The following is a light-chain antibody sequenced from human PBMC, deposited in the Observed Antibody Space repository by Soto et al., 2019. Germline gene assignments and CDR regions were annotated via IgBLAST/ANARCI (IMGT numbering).Light chain of an antibody. V-gene: IGLV2-14*01. Sequence: QSVLTQPASVSGSPRQSITISCTGASSDVGAYDYVSWYQQHPGKAPKLMIFDVSNRPSGVSNRFSGSKSGNTASLTISGLQAEDEADYYCSSYTSTSTGVFGTGTKVTVL. CDR3: SSYTSTSTGV. CDR1: SSDVGAYDY. CDR2: DVS. J-gene: IGLJ1*01.